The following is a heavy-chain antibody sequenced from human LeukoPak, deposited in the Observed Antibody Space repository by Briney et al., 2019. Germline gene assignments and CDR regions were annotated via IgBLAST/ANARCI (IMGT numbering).Heavy chain of an antibody. CDR2: ISYDGSNK. D-gene: IGHD3-22*01. J-gene: IGHJ3*02. CDR3: AKVLRRYYDSSGSDAFDI. Sequence: QTGGSLRLSCAASGFTFSSYGVHWVRQAPGKGLEWVAVISYDGSNKYYADSVKGRFTISRDNSKNTLDLQMNSLRAEDTAMYYCAKVLRRYYDSSGSDAFDIWGQGTMVTVSS. V-gene: IGHV3-30*18. CDR1: GFTFSSYG.